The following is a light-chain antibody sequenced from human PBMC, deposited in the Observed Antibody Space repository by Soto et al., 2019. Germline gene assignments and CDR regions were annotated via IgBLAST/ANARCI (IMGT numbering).Light chain of an antibody. Sequence: QAVVTQEPSLTVSPGGTVTLTCGSSTGAVTSGYYPYWLQQKPGQAPRTLIYDTSNKHSWTPARFSGSLLGGKAALTLSGAQPEDEAEYHCLLSHSDTRPDVVFGGGTKLTVL. J-gene: IGLJ2*01. CDR3: LLSHSDTRPDVV. CDR2: DTS. CDR1: TGAVTSGYY. V-gene: IGLV7-46*01.